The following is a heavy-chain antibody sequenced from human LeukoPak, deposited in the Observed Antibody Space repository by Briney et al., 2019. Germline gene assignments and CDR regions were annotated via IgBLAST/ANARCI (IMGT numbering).Heavy chain of an antibody. J-gene: IGHJ4*02. Sequence: GGSLRLSCAASGFSVSRNYMSWVRQAPGKGLEWASIIYSGSSTYYADSVKDRFTISRDNSKNTLYLQMNSLRAEDRAVYYCARMPTPRLHFDYWGQGTLVTVSS. V-gene: IGHV3-53*01. CDR2: IYSGSST. CDR3: ARMPTPRLHFDY. CDR1: GFSVSRNY. D-gene: IGHD2-21*02.